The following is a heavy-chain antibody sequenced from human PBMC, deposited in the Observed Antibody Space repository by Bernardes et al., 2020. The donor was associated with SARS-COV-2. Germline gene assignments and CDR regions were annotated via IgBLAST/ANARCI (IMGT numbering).Heavy chain of an antibody. V-gene: IGHV1-2*02. CDR3: ARTYYADAFDI. Sequence: ASVKVSCKASGYTFIGYYIHWVRQAPGLGLEWMGWMNPNSGGTNCAQKFHGRVTMTRDTSITTAYIELNSLMSDDTAVYYCARTYYADAFDIWGQGTMVTVSS. CDR2: MNPNSGGT. CDR1: GYTFIGYY. D-gene: IGHD3-10*01. J-gene: IGHJ3*02.